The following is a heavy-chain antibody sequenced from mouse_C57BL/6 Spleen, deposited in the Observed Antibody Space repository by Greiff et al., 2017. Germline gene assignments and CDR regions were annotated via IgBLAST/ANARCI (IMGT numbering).Heavy chain of an antibody. CDR3: AIEYNYVDREFAY. CDR1: GFTFTSYA. CDR2: ISSGGDYI. Sequence: EVQGLESGAGLVKPGGSLKLSCAASGFTFTSYAMSWVRQTPEKRLEWVGYISSGGDYIYYADTVKGQVTITRDNSRNTLYLQMSSLKSEDTAMYYCAIEYNYVDREFAYWGQGTMVTVSA. V-gene: IGHV5S21*01. J-gene: IGHJ3*01. D-gene: IGHD1-3*01.